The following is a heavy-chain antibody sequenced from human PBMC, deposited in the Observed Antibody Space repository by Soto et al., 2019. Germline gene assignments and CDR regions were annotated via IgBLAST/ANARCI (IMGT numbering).Heavy chain of an antibody. CDR2: IFESGST. CDR1: GGSISSGGYY. Sequence: PSETLSLTCTVSGGSISSGGYYWSWIRQHPGKGLEWIGYIFESGSTNYNPSLNSRVTISLDRSTKQLSLKLSSATAADTAMYHCVRQGIGPLHGLVDVWGRGTTVTVSS. V-gene: IGHV4-61*08. CDR3: VRQGIGPLHGLVDV. D-gene: IGHD3-10*01. J-gene: IGHJ6*02.